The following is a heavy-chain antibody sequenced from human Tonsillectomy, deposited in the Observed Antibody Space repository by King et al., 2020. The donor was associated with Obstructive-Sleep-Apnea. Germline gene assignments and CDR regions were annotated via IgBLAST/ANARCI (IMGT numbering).Heavy chain of an antibody. CDR1: VIPFRSYI. D-gene: IGHD3-16*01. Sequence: VQLVESGGGLVQPRGSLSLSCAASVIPFRSYIMNWVRPAPGQGLECGSYIIIMTGTLHYAHSVKVRFTISRDNAQNSLYLQMNSLRAEDTAVYYCATGGPDAFDFWGRGTMVTVSS. J-gene: IGHJ3*01. CDR3: ATGGPDAFDF. CDR2: IIIMTGTL. V-gene: IGHV3-48*04.